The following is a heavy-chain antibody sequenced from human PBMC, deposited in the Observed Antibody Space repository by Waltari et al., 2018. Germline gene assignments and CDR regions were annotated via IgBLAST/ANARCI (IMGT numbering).Heavy chain of an antibody. J-gene: IGHJ4*02. CDR3: TRATAVSFDY. Sequence: EVQLVESGGGLVQPGGSLRLSCAAAGFSFSNYCIPWVRQAPVKGLVWVSRINPDGSSISHADSVRGRFTITRDNAKNTLYLQMNSLRVDDTAVYYCTRATAVSFDYWGLGTLVTVSS. CDR2: INPDGSSI. V-gene: IGHV3-74*01. CDR1: GFSFSNYC. D-gene: IGHD6-19*01.